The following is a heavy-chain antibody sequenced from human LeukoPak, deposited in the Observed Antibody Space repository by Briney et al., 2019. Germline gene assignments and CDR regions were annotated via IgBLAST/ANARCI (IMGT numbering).Heavy chain of an antibody. Sequence: PGGSLRLSCAASGFTFSSYSMNWVRQAPGKGLEWVSYISSSSSTIYYADSVKGRFTISRDNAKNSLYLQMNSLRAEDTAVYYCARDGGLYDSIAWGQGTLVTVSS. CDR3: ARDGGLYDSIA. CDR1: GFTFSSYS. CDR2: ISSSSSTI. D-gene: IGHD3-22*01. J-gene: IGHJ5*02. V-gene: IGHV3-48*01.